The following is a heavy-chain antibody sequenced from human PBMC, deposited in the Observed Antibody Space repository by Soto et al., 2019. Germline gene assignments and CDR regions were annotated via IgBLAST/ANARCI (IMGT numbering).Heavy chain of an antibody. Sequence: EVQLVESGGGLVQPGGSLRLSCAASGFTFSSYSMNWVRQAPGKGLEWVSYISSSSSTIDYADALMGRFTISRDNATNSLYLQMNSLRDEDTAVYYCARTDCSSTSCYEDYYYGMDVWGQGTTVTVSS. J-gene: IGHJ6*02. CDR2: ISSSSSTI. CDR1: GFTFSSYS. V-gene: IGHV3-48*02. D-gene: IGHD2-2*01. CDR3: ARTDCSSTSCYEDYYYGMDV.